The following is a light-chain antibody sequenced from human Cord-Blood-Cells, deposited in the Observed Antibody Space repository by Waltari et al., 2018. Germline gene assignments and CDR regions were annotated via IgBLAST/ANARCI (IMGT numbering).Light chain of an antibody. CDR3: CSYAGSSTYV. Sequence: QSALTQPASVSGSPGQSITISCTGTSSDVGSYNLVSWYQQNPGKAPKLMIYEGSKRPSGVSNRFSGSKSGNTASLTFSGLQAEDEADYSCCSYAGSSTYVFGTGTKVTVL. CDR1: SSDVGSYNL. CDR2: EGS. V-gene: IGLV2-23*01. J-gene: IGLJ1*01.